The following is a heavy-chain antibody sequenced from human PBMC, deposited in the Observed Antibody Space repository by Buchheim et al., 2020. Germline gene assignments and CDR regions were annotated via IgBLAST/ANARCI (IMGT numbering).Heavy chain of an antibody. CDR2: ISSSSSYI. J-gene: IGHJ2*01. V-gene: IGHV3-21*01. CDR3: ARDHYDSSGYPARSSWYFDL. D-gene: IGHD3-22*01. CDR1: GFTFSSYS. Sequence: EVQLVESGGGLVKPGGSLRLSCAASGFTFSSYSMNWVRQAPGKGLEWVSSISSSSSYIYYADSVKGRFTISRDNAKNSLYLQMNSLRAEDTAVYYCARDHYDSSGYPARSSWYFDLWGRGTL.